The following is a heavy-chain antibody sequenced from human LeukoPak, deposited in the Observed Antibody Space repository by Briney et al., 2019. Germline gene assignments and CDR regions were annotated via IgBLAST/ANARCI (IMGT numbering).Heavy chain of an antibody. CDR2: IYYSGST. J-gene: IGHJ4*02. CDR1: GGSISSYY. D-gene: IGHD3-9*01. CDR3: ASAGYYDILTGYRPTSFDY. V-gene: IGHV4-59*01. Sequence: TSETLSLTCTVSGGSISSYYWSWIRQPPGKGLVWIGYIYYSGSTNYNPSLKSRVTISVDPSKNPFSLKLSSVTAADTAVYYCASAGYYDILTGYRPTSFDYWGQGTLVTVSS.